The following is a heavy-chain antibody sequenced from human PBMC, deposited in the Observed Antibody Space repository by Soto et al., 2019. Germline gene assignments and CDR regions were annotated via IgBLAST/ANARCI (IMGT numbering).Heavy chain of an antibody. J-gene: IGHJ6*02. V-gene: IGHV1-69*13. Sequence: SVKVSCKASGGTFSSYAISWVRQAPGQGLEWMGGIIPIFGTANYAQKFQGRVTITADESTSTAYMELSSLRSEDTAVYYCGYSYGLGYGMDVWGQGPTVTVSS. CDR3: GYSYGLGYGMDV. D-gene: IGHD5-18*01. CDR1: GGTFSSYA. CDR2: IIPIFGTA.